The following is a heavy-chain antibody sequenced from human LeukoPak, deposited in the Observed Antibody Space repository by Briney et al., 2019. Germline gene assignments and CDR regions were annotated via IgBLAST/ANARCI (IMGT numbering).Heavy chain of an antibody. V-gene: IGHV3-48*03. CDR2: ISSSGSTI. Sequence: GGSLRLSCAASGFTFSSYEMNWVRQAPGKGLEWVSYISSSGSTIYYADSVKGRFTISRDNAKNSLYLQMNSLRAEDTAVYYCAGFYYDSSGYSGHDAFDIWGQGTMVTVS. CDR3: AGFYYDSSGYSGHDAFDI. J-gene: IGHJ3*02. D-gene: IGHD3-22*01. CDR1: GFTFSSYE.